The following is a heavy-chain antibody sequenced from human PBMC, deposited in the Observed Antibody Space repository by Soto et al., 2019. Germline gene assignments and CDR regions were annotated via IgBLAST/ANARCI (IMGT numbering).Heavy chain of an antibody. V-gene: IGHV1-69*01. CDR3: ASSCSNSSCYSTSVGNWFYP. J-gene: IGHJ5*02. D-gene: IGHD2-2*02. CDR1: GGTFSSYA. CDR2: IIPIFGTA. Sequence: QVQLVQSGVEVKKPGSSVKVSCKASGGTFSSYAFSWVRQAPGQGLEWWGGIIPIFGTANYAQKFQGRVTINADETTSTPYIEMSSQSSEDTAVYYCASSCSNSSCYSTSVGNWFYPWGQGPLLTVSS.